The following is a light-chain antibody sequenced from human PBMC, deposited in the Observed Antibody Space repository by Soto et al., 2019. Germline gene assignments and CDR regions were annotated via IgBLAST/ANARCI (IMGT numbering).Light chain of an antibody. J-gene: IGLJ3*02. CDR1: SSNIGSRP. CDR3: AAWDDSLNGGV. V-gene: IGLV1-44*01. Sequence: QSVLTRPPSASGTPGQRVTISCSGSSSNIGSRPVNWYQQLPGTAPKLLIYRDNQRPSGVPDRFSGSKSGASASLAISGLQSEDEADYYCAAWDDSLNGGVFGGGTKVTVL. CDR2: RDN.